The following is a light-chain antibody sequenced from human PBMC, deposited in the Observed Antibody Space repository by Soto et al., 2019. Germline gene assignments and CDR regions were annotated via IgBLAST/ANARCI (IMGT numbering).Light chain of an antibody. J-gene: IGKJ4*01. CDR2: WAS. Sequence: IVMTQSPDSLRVLLRYPAXMSGTSSVXXXFKSNNRNYLAWYQQKTGQPPKLLVYWASTRESGVPDRFTGSGSGTYFTLTIDNVQPDDVAVYYCQQYFITPLTFGGGTKVDI. CDR3: QQYFITPLT. V-gene: IGKV4-1*01. CDR1: VXXXFKSNNRNY.